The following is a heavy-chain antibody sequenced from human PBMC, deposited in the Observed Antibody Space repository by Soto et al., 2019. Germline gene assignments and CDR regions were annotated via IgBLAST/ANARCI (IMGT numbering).Heavy chain of an antibody. CDR3: ARTVGYYYGMDV. CDR2: INAGNGNT. Sequence: ASVKVSCKASGYRFTSYGIGWVRQAPGQGLEWMGWINAGNGNTKYSQKFQGRVTITRDTSASTAYMELSSLRSEDTAVYYCARTVGYYYGMDVWGQGTTVTVSS. D-gene: IGHD4-17*01. CDR1: GYRFTSYG. J-gene: IGHJ6*02. V-gene: IGHV1-3*01.